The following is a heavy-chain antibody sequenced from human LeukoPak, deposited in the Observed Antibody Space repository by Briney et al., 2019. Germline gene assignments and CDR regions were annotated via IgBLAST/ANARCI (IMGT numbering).Heavy chain of an antibody. D-gene: IGHD6-19*01. CDR2: IYYSGNT. CDR1: GGSVSNSHYW. J-gene: IGHJ3*01. V-gene: IGHV4-61*01. CDR3: ARSLSRVAVAGTGSFDV. Sequence: SETLSLTCTVSGGSVSNSHYWWSWIRQPPGKGLEWIGYIYYSGNTNYNPSLKSRVSISVDTSKNLFSLRLTSVTAADTAIYFCARSLSRVAVAGTGSFDVWAKGQRSPPPQ.